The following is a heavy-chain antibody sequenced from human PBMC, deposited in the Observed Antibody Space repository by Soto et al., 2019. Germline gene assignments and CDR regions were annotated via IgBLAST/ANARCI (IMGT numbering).Heavy chain of an antibody. J-gene: IGHJ3*02. CDR1: GYSFTGFF. D-gene: IGHD2-21*01. CDR2: INPESADT. Sequence: ASVKVSCKAYGYSFTGFFIHWVRQAPGQGLEWMGWINPESADTKYTQKFQGRVTMTRDTSISTAYMELRSLRFDDTAVYYCAGGRAYCGKIDCYRGPGDAFDIWGQGTMVTVSS. V-gene: IGHV1-2*02. CDR3: AGGRAYCGKIDCYRGPGDAFDI.